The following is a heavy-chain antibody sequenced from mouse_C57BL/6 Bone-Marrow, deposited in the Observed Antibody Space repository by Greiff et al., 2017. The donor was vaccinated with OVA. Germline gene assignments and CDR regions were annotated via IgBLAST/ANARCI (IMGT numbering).Heavy chain of an antibody. CDR2: IDPENGDT. V-gene: IGHV14-4*01. CDR3: TTELGRGDY. CDR1: SFNIKDDY. J-gene: IGHJ2*01. Sequence: EVQLQQSGAELVRPGASVKLSCTASSFNIKDDYMHWVKQRPEQGLEWIGWIDPENGDTEYASKFQGKATITADTSSNTAYLQLSSLTSEDTAVYYCTTELGRGDYWGQGTTLTVSS. D-gene: IGHD4-1*01.